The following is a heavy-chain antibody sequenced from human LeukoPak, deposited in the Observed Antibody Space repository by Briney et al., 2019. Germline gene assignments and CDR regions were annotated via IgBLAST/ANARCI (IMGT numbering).Heavy chain of an antibody. Sequence: GGSLRLSCAASGFTFSSYWMSWVRQAPGKGLEWVANIKQDGSEKYYVDSVKGRFTISRDNAKNSLYLQMNSLRAEDTAVYYCARDWFAGTYYDSSGYLTPFDYWGQGTLVTVSS. CDR1: GFTFSSYW. CDR3: ARDWFAGTYYDSSGYLTPFDY. CDR2: IKQDGSEK. D-gene: IGHD3-22*01. V-gene: IGHV3-7*01. J-gene: IGHJ4*02.